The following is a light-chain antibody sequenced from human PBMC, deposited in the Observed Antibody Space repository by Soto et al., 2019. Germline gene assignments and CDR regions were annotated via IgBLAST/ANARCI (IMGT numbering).Light chain of an antibody. CDR2: GAS. CDR1: LSVRDDY. CDR3: QHYDSSPMT. Sequence: EIVLTQSPGTQSLSPGERATLSCRASLSVRDDYLAWYQQKPGQAPRLLIYGASTRATGVPDRFSGSGSGTDFTLTISRLEPEDFALYYCQHYDSSPMTFGQGTKVEIK. J-gene: IGKJ1*01. V-gene: IGKV3-20*01.